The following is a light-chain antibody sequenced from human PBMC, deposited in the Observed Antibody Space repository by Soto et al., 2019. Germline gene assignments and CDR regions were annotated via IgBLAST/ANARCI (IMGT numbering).Light chain of an antibody. J-gene: IGKJ2*01. V-gene: IGKV3-15*01. CDR3: QQYGSSPYT. CDR2: YGS. Sequence: IVMTQSPATLSVSPGERVTFSCRASQGIRNHLAWYQHKPGQAPRLLISYGSAGATGIPARFSGSGSGTEFTLTINSLQSEDFAVYYCQQYGSSPYTFGQGTKVDIK. CDR1: QGIRNH.